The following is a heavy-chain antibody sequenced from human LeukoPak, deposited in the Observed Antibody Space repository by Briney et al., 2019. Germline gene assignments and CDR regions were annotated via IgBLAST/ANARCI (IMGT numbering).Heavy chain of an antibody. CDR2: IGGRGGRT. J-gene: IGHJ4*02. CDR1: GFTFSSYA. V-gene: IGHV3-23*01. D-gene: IGHD3-22*01. Sequence: PGGSLRLSCAASGFTFSSYAMSWVRQAPGKGLEWVSAIGGRGGRTYYADSVKGRFTISRDNSKNTLYLQMNSLRAEDTAVYYCAKDRDYPDSSGYYFFDYWGQGTLVTVSS. CDR3: AKDRDYPDSSGYYFFDY.